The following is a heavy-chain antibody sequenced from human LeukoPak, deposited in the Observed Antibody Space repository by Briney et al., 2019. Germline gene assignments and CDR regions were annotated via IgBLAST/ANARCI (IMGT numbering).Heavy chain of an antibody. CDR1: GFTFSSYA. J-gene: IGHJ1*01. CDR3: ARDRRDCSSTSCYRPSWQFFQH. CDR2: ISGSDGST. V-gene: IGHV3-23*01. Sequence: GGSLRLSCAASGFTFSSYAMSWVRRAPGKGLEWVSAISGSDGSTYYADSVKGRFIISRDNSDSTLALQMNSLTADDTAVYYCARDRRDCSSTSCYRPSWQFFQHWGQGTLVTVSS. D-gene: IGHD2-2*01.